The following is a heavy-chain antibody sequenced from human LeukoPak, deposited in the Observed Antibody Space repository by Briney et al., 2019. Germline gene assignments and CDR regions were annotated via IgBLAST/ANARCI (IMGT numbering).Heavy chain of an antibody. CDR2: IKQDESEK. CDR3: ARDETDYYDSSGYKGY. D-gene: IGHD3-22*01. V-gene: IGHV3-7*01. J-gene: IGHJ4*02. CDR1: GFTFSSYW. Sequence: GGSLRLSCAASGFTFSSYWMSWVRQAPGKGLEWVANIKQDESEKYYVDSVKGRFTISRDSAKNSLYLQMNSLRAEDTAVYYCARDETDYYDSSGYKGYWGQGTLVTVSS.